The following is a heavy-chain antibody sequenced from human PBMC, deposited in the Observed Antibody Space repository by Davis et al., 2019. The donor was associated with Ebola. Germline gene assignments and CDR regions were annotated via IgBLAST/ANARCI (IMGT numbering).Heavy chain of an antibody. CDR1: GYTFTSYG. CDR3: AREAVVVVAATPAGYYYGMDV. D-gene: IGHD2-15*01. CDR2: ISAYNGNT. J-gene: IGHJ6*04. V-gene: IGHV1-18*01. Sequence: ASVKVSCKASGYTFTSYGISWVRQAPGQGLEWMGWISAYNGNTNYAQKLQGRVTMTTDTSTSTAYMELRSLRSDDTAVYYCAREAVVVVAATPAGYYYGMDVWGKGTTVTVSS.